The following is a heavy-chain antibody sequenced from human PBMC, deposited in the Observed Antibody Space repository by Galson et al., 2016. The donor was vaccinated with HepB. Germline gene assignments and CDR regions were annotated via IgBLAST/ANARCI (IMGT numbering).Heavy chain of an antibody. V-gene: IGHV4-4*02. CDR2: IHHSGSP. CDR3: ARVPRGTYSLEY. J-gene: IGHJ4*02. CDR1: GGSISSSNW. D-gene: IGHD1-26*01. Sequence: SETLSLTCAVSGGSISSSNWWTWVRQPPGKGLEWIGEIHHSGSPNYNPSLKSRVTISVDKSKNQFSLRVTSVIAADTAVYYCARVPRGTYSLEYWGQGTLVTVSS.